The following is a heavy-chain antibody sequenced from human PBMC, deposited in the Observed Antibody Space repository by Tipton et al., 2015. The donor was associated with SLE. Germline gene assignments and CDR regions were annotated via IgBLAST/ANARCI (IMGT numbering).Heavy chain of an antibody. CDR1: GYTFTTYH. CDR2: IDPSAGSA. J-gene: IGHJ3*02. Sequence: QSGPEVKKPGASVKVSCKASGYTFTTYHIHWVRQAPGQGLEWMGVIDPSAGSAAYAQNLQGRVTMTRDTSTSTIYMELSSLRSEDTAVYYCARVGQGFDTWGQGTMVTVFS. V-gene: IGHV1-46*01. D-gene: IGHD3-16*01. CDR3: ARVGQGFDT.